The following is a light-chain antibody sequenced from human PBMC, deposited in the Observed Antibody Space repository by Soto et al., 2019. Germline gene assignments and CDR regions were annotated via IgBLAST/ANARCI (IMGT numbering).Light chain of an antibody. CDR1: SNDIGGYNY. CDR2: DVS. V-gene: IGLV2-11*01. CDR3: CSYAGSYTWV. Sequence: QSVLTQPASVSGSPGQSITISCTGTSNDIGGYNYVSWLQQHPGEAPKLMIYDVSKRPSGVPDRFSGSKSGNTASLTISGLQAEDEADYYCCSYAGSYTWVFGGGTKLTVL. J-gene: IGLJ3*02.